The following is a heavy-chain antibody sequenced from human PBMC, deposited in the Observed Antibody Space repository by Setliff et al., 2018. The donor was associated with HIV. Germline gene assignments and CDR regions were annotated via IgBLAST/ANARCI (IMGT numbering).Heavy chain of an antibody. CDR3: ASPNVGCSGGTCYSGSAFDY. J-gene: IGHJ4*02. CDR1: GDTFRNYA. V-gene: IGHV1-69*13. D-gene: IGHD2-15*01. Sequence: RASVKVSCKVSGDTFRNYALNWVRQAPGQGLEWMGGIIPPVGAAVYAQNFQGRVTITADESTSTAYMELRTLRSEDTAIYYCASPNVGCSGGTCYSGSAFDYWGQGSPVTVSS. CDR2: IIPPVGAA.